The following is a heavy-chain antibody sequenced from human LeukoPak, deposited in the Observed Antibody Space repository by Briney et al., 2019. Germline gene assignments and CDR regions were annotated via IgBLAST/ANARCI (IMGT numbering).Heavy chain of an antibody. V-gene: IGHV3-7*01. D-gene: IGHD2-2*01. Sequence: PGGSLRLSCAASGFTFSNHWMSWVSQAQGKGLEWVANIKQDGSETNYIDSVKGPFTISTDNSKNPLYLQMNSLRAEDTAVYFCARGSSYYYYYMDGWGKATTVTVSS. CDR2: IKQDGSET. J-gene: IGHJ6*03. CDR1: GFTFSNHW. CDR3: ARGSSYYYYYMDG.